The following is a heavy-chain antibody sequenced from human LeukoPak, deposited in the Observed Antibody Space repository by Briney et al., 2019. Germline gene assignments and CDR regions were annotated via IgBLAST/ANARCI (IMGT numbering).Heavy chain of an antibody. CDR3: ARDPEVRGEGADY. Sequence: GGSLRLSCAASGFTFSSYSMNWVRQAPGKGLEWVSSISSSSSYIYYADSVKGRFTISRDNAKNSLYLQMNSLRAEDTAVYYCARDPEVRGEGADYWGQGTLVTVSS. D-gene: IGHD3-10*01. V-gene: IGHV3-21*01. CDR1: GFTFSSYS. CDR2: ISSSSSYI. J-gene: IGHJ4*02.